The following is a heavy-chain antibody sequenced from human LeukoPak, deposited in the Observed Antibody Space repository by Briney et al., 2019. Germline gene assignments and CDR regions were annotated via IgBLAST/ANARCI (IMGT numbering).Heavy chain of an antibody. CDR3: ARVDTPPCYDSSGPNGYYFDY. V-gene: IGHV4-34*01. J-gene: IGHJ4*02. D-gene: IGHD3-22*01. CDR2: INHSGST. CDR1: GGSFSGYY. Sequence: SETLSLTCAVYGGSFSGYYWSWIRQPPGKGLEWIGEINHSGSTNYNPSLKSRVTISVDTSKNQFSLKLSSVTAADTAVYYCARVDTPPCYDSSGPNGYYFDYWGQGTLVTVSS.